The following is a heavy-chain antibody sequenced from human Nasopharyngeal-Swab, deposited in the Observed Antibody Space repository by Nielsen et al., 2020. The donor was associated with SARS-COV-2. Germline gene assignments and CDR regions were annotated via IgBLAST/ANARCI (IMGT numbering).Heavy chain of an antibody. CDR2: ISPGDSDA. CDR1: GYTFTHYW. CDR3: ARRAGGGSYWIFDM. V-gene: IGHV5-51*01. J-gene: IGHJ3*02. Sequence: GESLKISCTGSGYTFTHYWLGWVRQRPGKGLEWMGTISPGDSDARYSPSFRGHVTISVDNSISTTYLQWSPLRASDSAMYYCARRAGGGSYWIFDMWGQGTMVTVSS. D-gene: IGHD3-10*01.